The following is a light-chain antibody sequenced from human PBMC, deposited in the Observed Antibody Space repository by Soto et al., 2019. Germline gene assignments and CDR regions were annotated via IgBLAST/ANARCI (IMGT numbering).Light chain of an antibody. V-gene: IGKV3D-20*02. CDR3: QQRNMWPRT. CDR1: QSVDSSY. J-gene: IGKJ1*01. CDR2: GAS. Sequence: EIVWTQSPGTLSLSPGERATLSCRASQSVDSSYLAWYHQRPGQAPRILIYGASSRATGIPDRFSGSGSGADFTLSISSLEPEDFAVYYCQQRNMWPRTFGQGTKVDIK.